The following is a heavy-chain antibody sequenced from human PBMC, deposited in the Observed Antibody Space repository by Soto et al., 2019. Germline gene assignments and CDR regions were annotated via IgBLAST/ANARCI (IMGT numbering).Heavy chain of an antibody. CDR2: MNPNSGNT. Sequence: ASVKVSCKASGYTFTSYDINWVRQATGQGLEWMGWMNPNSGNTGYAQKFQGRVTMTRDTSISTAYMELSRLRSDDTAVYYCARGDIVLVPAAMRYYYYGMDVWGQGTTVTVSS. CDR1: GYTFTSYD. D-gene: IGHD2-2*01. J-gene: IGHJ6*02. CDR3: ARGDIVLVPAAMRYYYYGMDV. V-gene: IGHV1-8*01.